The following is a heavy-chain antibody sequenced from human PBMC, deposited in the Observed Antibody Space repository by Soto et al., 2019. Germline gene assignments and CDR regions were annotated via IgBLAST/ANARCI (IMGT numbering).Heavy chain of an antibody. CDR1: GFTFGSYE. CDR2: ISGSGSPI. CDR3: ARGGRFFDA. J-gene: IGHJ5*02. D-gene: IGHD3-16*01. Sequence: GGSLRLSCAASGFTFGSYEMNWVRQAPGKGLEWLSYISGSGSPIYYAESVKGRFIISRDSAKNSLYLQMNSLRAEDTAIYFCARGGRFFDAWGQGTLVTVS. V-gene: IGHV3-48*03.